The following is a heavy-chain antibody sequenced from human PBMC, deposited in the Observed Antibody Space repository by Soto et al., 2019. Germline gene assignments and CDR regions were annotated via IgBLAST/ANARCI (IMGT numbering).Heavy chain of an antibody. CDR3: ARNRGNRGLSADYFDY. CDR2: IYYSGST. J-gene: IGHJ4*02. V-gene: IGHV4-31*03. CDR1: GGSISSGGYY. D-gene: IGHD3-16*02. Sequence: QVQLQESGPGLVQPSQTLSLTCTVSGGSISSGGYYWSWIRQHPGKGLEWLGYIYYSGSTYYNPSLKWRVTISVDTSKNQFSLKLSSVTAAETAVDDCARNRGNRGLSADYFDYWGQGTLVIVSS.